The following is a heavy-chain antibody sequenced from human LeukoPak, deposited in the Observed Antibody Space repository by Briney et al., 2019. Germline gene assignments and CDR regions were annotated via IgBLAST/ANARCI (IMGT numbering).Heavy chain of an antibody. J-gene: IGHJ4*02. CDR3: ASGRIQLWLLYY. CDR2: ISYDGSNK. D-gene: IGHD5-18*01. V-gene: IGHV3-30*04. Sequence: GGSLRLSCAASGFTFSSYAMHWVRQAPGKGLEWVAVISYDGSNKYYADSVKGRFTISRDNSKNTLYLQMNSLRAEDTAVYYCASGRIQLWLLYYWGQGTLVTVSS. CDR1: GFTFSSYA.